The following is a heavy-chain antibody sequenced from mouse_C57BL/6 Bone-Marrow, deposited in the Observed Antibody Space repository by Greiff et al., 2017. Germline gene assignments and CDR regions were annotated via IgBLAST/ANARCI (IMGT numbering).Heavy chain of an antibody. CDR2: ISYSGST. J-gene: IGHJ3*01. CDR1: GYSITSGYD. D-gene: IGHD2-4*01. CDR3: ARGRYDYSWFAY. V-gene: IGHV3-1*01. Sequence: EVMLVESGPGMVKPSQSLSLTCTVTGYSITSGYDWHWIRHFPGNKLEWMGYISYSGSTNYNPSLKSRISITHDTSKNPFFLKLNSVTTEDTATDYCARGRYDYSWFAYWGQGTLVTVSA.